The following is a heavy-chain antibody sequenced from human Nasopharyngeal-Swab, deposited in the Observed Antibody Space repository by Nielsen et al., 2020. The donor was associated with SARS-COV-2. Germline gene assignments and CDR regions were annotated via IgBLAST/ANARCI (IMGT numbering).Heavy chain of an antibody. J-gene: IGHJ2*01. CDR1: GGSISNYY. Sequence: SETLSLTCTVSGGSISNYYWSWIRQPPGKRLEWIGYIYNSGRTTDYNPSLKSRVTISLDTSKNQFSLKLSSVTAADTAVYYCARGGAVPTAWYFDLWGRGTLVTVSS. CDR3: ARGGAVPTAWYFDL. V-gene: IGHV4-59*01. CDR2: IYNSGRTT. D-gene: IGHD4/OR15-4a*01.